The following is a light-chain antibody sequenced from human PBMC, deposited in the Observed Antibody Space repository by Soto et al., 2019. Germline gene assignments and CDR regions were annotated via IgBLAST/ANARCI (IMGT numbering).Light chain of an antibody. J-gene: IGLJ1*01. CDR1: SSDFGGYNY. V-gene: IGLV2-14*01. Sequence: QSALTQPASVSGSPGQSITISCTGTSSDFGGYNYVSWYQQHPGKAPKLMIYDVCNRPSGVSNRFSGSKSGNTASLTISGLQAEDEADYYCSSYTSSSTLHVFGTGTKVTVL. CDR3: SSYTSSSTLHV. CDR2: DVC.